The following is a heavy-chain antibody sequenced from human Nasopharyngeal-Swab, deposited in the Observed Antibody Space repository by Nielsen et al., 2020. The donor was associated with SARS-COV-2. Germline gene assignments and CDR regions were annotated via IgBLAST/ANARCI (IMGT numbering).Heavy chain of an antibody. D-gene: IGHD2-2*01. CDR1: GFTFSDYY. CDR2: ISGSGGST. Sequence: GESLKISCAASGFTFSDYYMSWVRQAPGKGLEWVSAISGSGGSTYYADSVKGRFTISRDNSKNTLYLQMNSLRAEDTAVYYCAKEHSIVVVPAATDRYGMDVWGQGTTVTVSS. CDR3: AKEHSIVVVPAATDRYGMDV. V-gene: IGHV3-23*01. J-gene: IGHJ6*02.